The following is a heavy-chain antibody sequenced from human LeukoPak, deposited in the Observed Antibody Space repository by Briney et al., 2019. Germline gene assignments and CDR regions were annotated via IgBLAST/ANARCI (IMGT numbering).Heavy chain of an antibody. J-gene: IGHJ4*02. V-gene: IGHV3-74*01. CDR2: INDDGSDT. CDR3: VRGGPSTWF. CDR1: GFTFKLYW. Sequence: PGGSLRLSCAASGFTFKLYWMHWVRQVPGKGPVWVARINDDGSDTVYADSVKGRFTISRDDAKSMLFLQMNSLRGEDTAVYHCVRGGPSTWFWGQGTLVTVSS. D-gene: IGHD3-22*01.